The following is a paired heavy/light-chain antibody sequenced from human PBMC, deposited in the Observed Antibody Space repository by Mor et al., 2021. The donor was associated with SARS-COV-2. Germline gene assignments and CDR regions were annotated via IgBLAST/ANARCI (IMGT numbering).Heavy chain of an antibody. D-gene: IGHD2-15*01. V-gene: IGHV3-23*01. CDR1: GFTFSNYA. Sequence: EVQLLESGGGFIQPGGSLRLSCAASGFTFSNYAMSWVRQAPGKGLEWVSAISGSGVNTYYADSVKGRFTISRDNSKNTLYLQMNSLRVEDTAVYYCAKDGVGPSLSDFDYWGQGTLVTVSS. CDR3: AKDGVGPSLSDFDY. J-gene: IGHJ4*02. CDR2: ISGSGVNT.
Light chain of an antibody. J-gene: IGKJ2*04. V-gene: IGKV3-20*01. CDR1: QSVSSRY. Sequence: EVVLTQSPGTLSLSPGERATLSCRASQSVSSRYLSWYQQKPGQAPRLLIYDASSRATGIPDRFSGDGSGTDFTLTISRLEPEDFAVYYCQLYGSSPMCSFGQGTKLEIK. CDR3: QLYGSSPMCS. CDR2: DAS.